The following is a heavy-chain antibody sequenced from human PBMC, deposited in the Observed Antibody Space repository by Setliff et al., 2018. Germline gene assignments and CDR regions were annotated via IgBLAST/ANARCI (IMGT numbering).Heavy chain of an antibody. Sequence: PSETLSLTCTVSGGSISSGDYYWSWIRQPPGKGLEWIGYIYYSGSTYYNPSLKSRVTISVDTSKNQFSLKLSSVTAADTAVYYCARFYQLEGTAMVTYADYWGQGTLVTVSS. V-gene: IGHV4-30-4*08. D-gene: IGHD5-18*01. CDR2: IYYSGST. CDR3: ARFYQLEGTAMVTYADY. J-gene: IGHJ4*02. CDR1: GGSISSGDYY.